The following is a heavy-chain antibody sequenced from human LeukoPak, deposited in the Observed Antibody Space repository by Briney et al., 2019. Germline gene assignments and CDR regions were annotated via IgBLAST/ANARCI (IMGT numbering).Heavy chain of an antibody. D-gene: IGHD2-2*01. V-gene: IGHV3-7*01. CDR1: GFTFSSYW. J-gene: IGHJ4*02. CDR3: ARDIVVVPAAGFDY. CDR2: IKQDGSEK. Sequence: GGSLRLSCAASGFTFSSYWMSWVRQAPGKGLEWVANIKQDGSEKYYVDSVKGRFTISRDNAKNSLYLQMNSLGAEDTAVYYCARDIVVVPAAGFDYWGQGTLVTVFS.